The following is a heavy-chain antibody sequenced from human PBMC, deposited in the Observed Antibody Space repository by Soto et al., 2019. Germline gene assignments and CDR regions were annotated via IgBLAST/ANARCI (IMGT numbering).Heavy chain of an antibody. J-gene: IGHJ6*02. V-gene: IGHV1-8*01. CDR3: ARAGYTDYYYYGMDV. Sequence: GASVKVSCKAPGYTFTSSDINWVRQASGQGLEWMGRMNPNSGNRVYPQRFQGRVTMSMNTSKSTAYMELSSLRSDDTAVYYCARAGYTDYYYYGMDVWGQGTTVTVSS. D-gene: IGHD5-12*01. CDR2: MNPNSGNR. CDR1: GYTFTSSD.